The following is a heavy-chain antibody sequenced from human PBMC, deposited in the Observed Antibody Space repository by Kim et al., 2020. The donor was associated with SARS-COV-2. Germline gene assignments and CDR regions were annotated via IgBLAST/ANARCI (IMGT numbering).Heavy chain of an antibody. V-gene: IGHV4-59*01. CDR3: ARDRGSGTDGMDV. D-gene: IGHD1-26*01. J-gene: IGHJ6*02. Sequence: HPSLKSRGTISVDTAKNQSSLKLSSVTAADTAVYYCARDRGSGTDGMDVWGQGTTVTVSS.